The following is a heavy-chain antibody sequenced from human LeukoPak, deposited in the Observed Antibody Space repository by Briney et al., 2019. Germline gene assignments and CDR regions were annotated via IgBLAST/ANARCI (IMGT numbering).Heavy chain of an antibody. CDR2: IYGSTSA. J-gene: IGHJ4*02. Sequence: GGSLRLSCAASGFTVSSKYINWVRQAPGKGLEWVSLIYGSTSADYADSVKGRFTISRDNSMNTVYLQMNSLRAEDKAIYYCARLNFGDDYWGQGTLVAVSS. CDR1: GFTVSSKY. CDR3: ARLNFGDDY. V-gene: IGHV3-66*01. D-gene: IGHD4-17*01.